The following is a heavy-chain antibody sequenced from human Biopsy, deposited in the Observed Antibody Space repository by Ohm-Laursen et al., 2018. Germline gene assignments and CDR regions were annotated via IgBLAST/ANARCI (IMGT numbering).Heavy chain of an antibody. J-gene: IGHJ1*01. CDR3: ARGSNEYGGLYFPH. CDR2: ISHTGYT. V-gene: IGHV4-59*11. D-gene: IGHD4-23*01. Sequence: GTLSLPCPVSGGSFTGHYWTWIRQPPGKGLEWIGHISHTGYTSYKSSLKRRVTISLDTSRKHFSLRLTSLAAADTAVYYCARGSNEYGGLYFPHWGQGTLVTVSS. CDR1: GGSFTGHY.